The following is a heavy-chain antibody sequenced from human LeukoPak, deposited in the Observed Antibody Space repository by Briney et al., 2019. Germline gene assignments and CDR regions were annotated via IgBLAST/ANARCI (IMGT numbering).Heavy chain of an antibody. CDR1: GLTVSSNC. D-gene: IGHD2-21*01. J-gene: IGHJ3*02. Sequence: PGGSLRLSCAASGLTVSSNCMSWVRQAPGKGLEWVAVISYDGSNKYYADSVKGRSTTSRDNSKNTVYLQMNSLRAEDTAVYYCARSRGIPDAFDMWGLGTMVTVSS. CDR2: ISYDGSNK. V-gene: IGHV3-30*03. CDR3: ARSRGIPDAFDM.